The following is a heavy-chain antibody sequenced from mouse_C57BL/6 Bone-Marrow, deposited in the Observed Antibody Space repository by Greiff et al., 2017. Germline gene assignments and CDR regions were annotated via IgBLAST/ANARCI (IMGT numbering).Heavy chain of an antibody. CDR3: GRGDYEHYAMDY. CDR2: ISSGSSTI. CDR1: GFTFSDYG. Sequence: EVKLLESGAGLVKPGGSVKFSCAASGFTFSDYGMHWVRQAPEKGLEWVAYISSGSSTIYYADTLKGRFTISRDNAKNTPFLQMTSLRSEDTAIYYCGRGDYEHYAMDYWGQGTSVTVSS. V-gene: IGHV5-17*01. J-gene: IGHJ4*01. D-gene: IGHD2-4*01.